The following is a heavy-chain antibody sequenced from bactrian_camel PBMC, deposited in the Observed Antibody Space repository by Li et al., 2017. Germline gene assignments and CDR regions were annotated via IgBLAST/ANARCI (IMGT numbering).Heavy chain of an antibody. V-gene: IGHV3S53*01. J-gene: IGHJ4*01. D-gene: IGHD6*01. CDR1: ATALMY. Sequence: HVQLVESGGGLVQPGGSLVLSCSASATALMYMGWFRQAPGKEREAVAGISTSGGSAMYSDSVRGRYTISRESGNNTIHLQMDGLNPDDSGVYYCAGDRRYGAWYQGSQYSYWGRGTQVTVS. CDR3: AGDRRYGAWYQGSQYSY. CDR2: ISTSGGSA.